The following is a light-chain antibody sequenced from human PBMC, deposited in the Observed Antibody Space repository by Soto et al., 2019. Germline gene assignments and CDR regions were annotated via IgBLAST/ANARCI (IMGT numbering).Light chain of an antibody. CDR1: QSVSSSY. J-gene: IGKJ2*01. Sequence: EIVLTQSPGTLSLSPGERATLSCRASQSVSSSYLAWYQQKPGQAPRLLIYGASSRATGIPDRFSGSGSGTDFTLTISRLEPEGLAVYYRQQYGSSPRTFGQGTKLEIK. V-gene: IGKV3-20*01. CDR2: GAS. CDR3: QQYGSSPRT.